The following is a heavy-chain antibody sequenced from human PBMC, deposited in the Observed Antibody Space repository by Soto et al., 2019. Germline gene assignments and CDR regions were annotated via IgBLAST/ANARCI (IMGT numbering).Heavy chain of an antibody. J-gene: IGHJ4*02. D-gene: IGHD3-22*01. Sequence: VQLVESGGGLVQPGGSLTLSCAASGFSFSSYEMNWVRQAPGKGLEWVSYISSRGGTIHYADSMRGRFTISRDNAKNSLYLQMNSLRTEDTAVYYCAVTMIVVVGFDFWGQGALVTVAS. CDR2: ISSRGGTI. CDR1: GFSFSSYE. V-gene: IGHV3-48*03. CDR3: AVTMIVVVGFDF.